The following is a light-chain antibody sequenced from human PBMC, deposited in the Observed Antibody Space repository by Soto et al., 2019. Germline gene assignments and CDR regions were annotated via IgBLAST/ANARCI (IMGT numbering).Light chain of an antibody. Sequence: QSVLTQTAYVSGSLGQSITISCTGTISDIGSRNSVSWYQHHPGKAPKLMIYDVNIRPSGVSHRFSGSKSGNAASLTISGLQAEDEADYSCASYTAASTMAFGGGTKVTVL. CDR1: ISDIGSRNS. V-gene: IGLV2-14*03. CDR3: ASYTAASTMA. CDR2: DVN. J-gene: IGLJ2*01.